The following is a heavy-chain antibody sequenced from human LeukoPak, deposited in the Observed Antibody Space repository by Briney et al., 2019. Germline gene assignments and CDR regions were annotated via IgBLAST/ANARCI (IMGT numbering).Heavy chain of an antibody. CDR3: ACPGDSSDWYSLDY. Sequence: ASVTVSCKASGHTFTSYAMHWVRQAPGQRLEWMGWINAGNGNTKYSQKFQGRVTITRDTSASTAYMELSSLRSEDTAVYYCACPGDSSDWYSLDYWGQGTLVTVSS. J-gene: IGHJ4*02. CDR1: GHTFTSYA. V-gene: IGHV1-3*01. D-gene: IGHD6-19*01. CDR2: INAGNGNT.